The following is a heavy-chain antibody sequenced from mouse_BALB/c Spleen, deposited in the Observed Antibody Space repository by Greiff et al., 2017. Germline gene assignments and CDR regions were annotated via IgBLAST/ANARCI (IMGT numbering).Heavy chain of an antibody. CDR1: GFSLTSYG. D-gene: IGHD1-1*01. V-gene: IGHV2-9*02. CDR2: IWAGGST. CDR3: ASTYYYGSSRFAY. Sequence: VQGVESGPGLVAPSQSLSITCTVSGFSLTSYGVHWVRQPPGKGLEWLGVIWAGGSTNYNSALMSRLSISKDNSKSQVFLKMNSLQTDDTAMYYCASTYYYGSSRFAYWGQGTLVTVSA. J-gene: IGHJ3*01.